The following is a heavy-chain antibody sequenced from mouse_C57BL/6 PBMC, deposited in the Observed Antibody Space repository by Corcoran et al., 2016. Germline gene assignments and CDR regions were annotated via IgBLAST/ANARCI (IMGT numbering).Heavy chain of an antibody. J-gene: IGHJ2*01. CDR3: ARDPAPNFDY. CDR1: GYTFTDYY. V-gene: IGHV1-19*01. Sequence: EVQLQQSGPVLVKPGASVKMSCKASGYTFTDYYMNWVKQSHGKSLEWIGVINPYNGGTSYNQKFKGKATLTVDKSSSTAYMELNSLTSEDSAVDYCARDPAPNFDYWGQGTTLTVSS. CDR2: INPYNGGT.